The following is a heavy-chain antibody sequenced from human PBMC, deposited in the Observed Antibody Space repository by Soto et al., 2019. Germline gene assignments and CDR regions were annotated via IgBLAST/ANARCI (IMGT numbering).Heavy chain of an antibody. V-gene: IGHV1-46*01. CDR2: INPSGGST. Sequence: ASVKVSCKASGYTFTSYYMHWVRQAPGQGLEWMGIINPSGGSTSYAQKFQGRVTMTRDTSTGTVYMELSSLRSEDTAVYYCARVNSGIAAAGAGMEFDYWGQGTLVTVSS. CDR3: ARVNSGIAAAGAGMEFDY. CDR1: GYTFTSYY. D-gene: IGHD6-13*01. J-gene: IGHJ4*02.